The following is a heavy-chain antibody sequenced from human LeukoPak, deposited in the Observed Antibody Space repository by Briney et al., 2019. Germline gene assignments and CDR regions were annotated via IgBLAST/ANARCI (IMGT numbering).Heavy chain of an antibody. Sequence: PGGSLRLSCAASGFTFSNAWMSWVRQAPGKGLEWVGRIKSKTDGGTTDYAAPVKGRITISRDDSKNTLYLQMNSLKTEDTAVYYCTTRAYYSGSDDWGQGTLVTVSS. CDR3: TTRAYYSGSDD. J-gene: IGHJ4*02. CDR2: IKSKTDGGTT. V-gene: IGHV3-15*01. CDR1: GFTFSNAW. D-gene: IGHD1-26*01.